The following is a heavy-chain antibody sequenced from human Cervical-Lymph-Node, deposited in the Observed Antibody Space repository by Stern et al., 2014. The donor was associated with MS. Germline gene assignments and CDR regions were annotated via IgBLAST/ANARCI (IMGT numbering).Heavy chain of an antibody. Sequence: QVQLVQSGAEVKKPGSSVKVSCKSSGGISWMRQAPGQGLEWMGGVLPAIRLSNYAKKFQGRVTITADTPKNTIYLEMRDPTSDDPAVYYCAGGGGDNWFDPWGQGTLVTVSS. V-gene: IGHV1-69*17. CDR2: VLPAIRLS. CDR3: AGGGGDNWFDP. D-gene: IGHD3-16*01. CDR1: GG. J-gene: IGHJ5*02.